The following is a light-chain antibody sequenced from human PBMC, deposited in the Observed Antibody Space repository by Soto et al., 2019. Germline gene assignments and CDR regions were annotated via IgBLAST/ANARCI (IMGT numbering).Light chain of an antibody. CDR2: GAS. V-gene: IGKV3-15*01. Sequence: EIVMTQSPATLSVSPGERATLSCRASQSVSINLAWFQQKPGQAPRLLIYGASTRATGIPARFSGSGSGTDFTLTISRLEPEDFAVYYCQQFSSYPLTFGGGTKVEIK. J-gene: IGKJ4*01. CDR1: QSVSIN. CDR3: QQFSSYPLT.